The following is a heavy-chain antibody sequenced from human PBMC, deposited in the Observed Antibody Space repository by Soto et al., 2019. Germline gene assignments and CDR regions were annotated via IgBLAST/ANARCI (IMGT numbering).Heavy chain of an antibody. J-gene: IGHJ6*02. CDR2: ISSSSSYI. D-gene: IGHD3-9*01. CDR1: GFTFSSYS. CDR3: ARATMEALRYFDWPFGEKNYYYGMDV. Sequence: EVQLVESGGGLVKPGGSLRLSCAASGFTFSSYSMNWVRQAPGKGLEWVSSISSSSSYIYYADSVKGRFTISRDNAKNSPYLKMNRLRAEDTAVYYCARATMEALRYFDWPFGEKNYYYGMDVWGQGTTVTVSS. V-gene: IGHV3-21*01.